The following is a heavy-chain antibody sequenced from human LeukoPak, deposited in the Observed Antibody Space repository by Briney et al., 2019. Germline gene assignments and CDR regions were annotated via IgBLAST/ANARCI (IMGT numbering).Heavy chain of an antibody. Sequence: GGSLRLSCAASGFTFSSYEMNWVRQAPGKGLEWVSYTSSGSTIYDADSVKGRFTISRDNAKNSPYLQMNSLRAEDTAVYYCARESIAVAGAPFDYWGQGTLVTVSS. CDR1: GFTFSSYE. CDR2: TSSGSTI. D-gene: IGHD6-19*01. J-gene: IGHJ4*02. CDR3: ARESIAVAGAPFDY. V-gene: IGHV3-48*03.